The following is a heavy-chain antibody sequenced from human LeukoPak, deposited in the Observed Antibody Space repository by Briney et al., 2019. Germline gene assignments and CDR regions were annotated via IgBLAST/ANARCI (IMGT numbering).Heavy chain of an antibody. CDR2: ISWNSGNI. V-gene: IGHV3-9*03. CDR1: GFTFHDYA. J-gene: IGHJ6*03. Sequence: SGGSLRLSCAASGFTFHDYAMHWVRQAPGKGLEGVSGISWNSGNIDYADSVKGRFTISRTNAKNFLYLQMNSLRAEDMALYYCAKETRDRGTAFMDVWGKGTTVSVSS. D-gene: IGHD6-13*01. CDR3: AKETRDRGTAFMDV.